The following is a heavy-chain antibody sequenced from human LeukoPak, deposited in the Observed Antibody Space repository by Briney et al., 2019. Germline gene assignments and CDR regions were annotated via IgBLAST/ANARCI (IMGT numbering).Heavy chain of an antibody. CDR2: IYPGDSDT. V-gene: IGHV5-51*01. Sequence: GEALQISCQGSGYSFTNYWIGWVRQMPGKGLEWMGIIYPGDSDTRYSPSFQGQVTISADKSISTAYLQWSSLKASDTAIYYCARGIAEAAVTKFDYWGQGTLVTVSS. CDR1: GYSFTNYW. CDR3: ARGIAEAAVTKFDY. D-gene: IGHD6-13*01. J-gene: IGHJ4*02.